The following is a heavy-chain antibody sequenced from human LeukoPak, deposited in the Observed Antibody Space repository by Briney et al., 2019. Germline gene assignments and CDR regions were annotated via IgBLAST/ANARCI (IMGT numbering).Heavy chain of an antibody. CDR3: ARNHDWAFDY. Sequence: SETLSLTCAVSGDSISRGHWWNWVRQPPGKGLEWIGEIFHTGNTNYNPSLKSRVTMSVDESKNQFSLNLTSVTATDTAVYYCARNHDWAFDYWGQGTLATVSS. V-gene: IGHV4-4*02. D-gene: IGHD2-21*01. CDR1: GDSISRGHW. J-gene: IGHJ4*02. CDR2: IFHTGNT.